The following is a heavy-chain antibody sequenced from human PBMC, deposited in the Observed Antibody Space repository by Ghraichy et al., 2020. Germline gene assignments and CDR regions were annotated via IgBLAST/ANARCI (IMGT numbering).Heavy chain of an antibody. CDR2: ISGSGSST. CDR1: GFTFSSYA. V-gene: IGHV3-23*01. J-gene: IGHJ6*02. CDR3: ARGSTVVRFFYYAGMDV. Sequence: LSLTCAASGFTFSSYAMSWVRQAPGKGLEWVSVISGSGSSTYYADSVKGRFTISRDNAQNALYLQMNSLRDEDTAVYYCARGSTVVRFFYYAGMDVWGQGTTVTVAS. D-gene: IGHD4-23*01.